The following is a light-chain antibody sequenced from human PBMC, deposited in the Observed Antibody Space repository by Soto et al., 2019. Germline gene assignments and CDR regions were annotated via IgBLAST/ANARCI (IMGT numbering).Light chain of an antibody. J-gene: IGLJ1*01. Sequence: SYELTQPPSVSVSPGQTASITCSGDKLGNKYICWYQQKPGQSPVLVIYQDIKRPSGIPERFSGSKSGNTAALTISGTQAMDGADYYCQAWDSSAYVFGPGTKVTVL. V-gene: IGLV3-1*01. CDR3: QAWDSSAYV. CDR2: QDI. CDR1: KLGNKY.